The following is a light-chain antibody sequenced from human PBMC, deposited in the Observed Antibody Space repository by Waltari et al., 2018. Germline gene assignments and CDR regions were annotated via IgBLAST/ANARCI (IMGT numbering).Light chain of an antibody. V-gene: IGLV4-69*01. J-gene: IGLJ3*02. CDR3: QTGGHGTWV. CDR1: SGHSSNV. Sequence: LVLTHPPPAAASLGASVNNPSTLSSGHSSNVIAWRQQQPEKGPRYLMKVNSDGSHSKGDEIPDRFSGSSSGAERYLTISSLQSEDEADYYCQTGGHGTWVFGGGTKLTVL. CDR2: VNSDGSH.